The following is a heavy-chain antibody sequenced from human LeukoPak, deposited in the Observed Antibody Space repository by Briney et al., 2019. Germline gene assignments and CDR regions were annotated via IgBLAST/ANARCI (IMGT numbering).Heavy chain of an antibody. D-gene: IGHD4-11*01. Sequence: SQTLSLTCTVSGGSISSGSYYWSWIRQPAGKGLEWIGRIYTSGSTNYNPSLKSRVTISVDTSKNQFSLKLSSVTAADTAVYYCARDSTVTTHFDYWGKGTLVTVSS. CDR1: GGSISSGSYY. CDR2: IYTSGST. CDR3: ARDSTVTTHFDY. V-gene: IGHV4-61*02. J-gene: IGHJ4*02.